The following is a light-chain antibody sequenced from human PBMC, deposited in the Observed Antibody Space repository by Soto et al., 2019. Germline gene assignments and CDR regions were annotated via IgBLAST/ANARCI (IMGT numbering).Light chain of an antibody. CDR2: GAS. CDR3: QQYNNPVT. J-gene: IGKJ2*01. V-gene: IGKV3-15*01. CDR1: QSVSSN. Sequence: EIVMTQSPATLSVSPGERATLSCRASQSVSSNLAWYQQKPGQAPRLLIYGASTRATGIPARFSGSGSGTVFTLTISSLQSEDFAVYYCQQYNNPVTFGQGTKLEIK.